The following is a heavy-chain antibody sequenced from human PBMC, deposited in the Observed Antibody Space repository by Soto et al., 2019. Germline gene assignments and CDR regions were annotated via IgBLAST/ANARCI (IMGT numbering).Heavy chain of an antibody. Sequence: SETLSLTCAVYGGSFSGYSWNWIRQPPGKGLEWIGEINHSGSTNYNPSLKSRVTISLDTSKNQFSLRLTSPTAADTAVYFCARVNQIVAMGRPFDYWGQGILVTVSS. CDR1: GGSFSGYS. CDR3: ARVNQIVAMGRPFDY. V-gene: IGHV4-34*01. CDR2: INHSGST. D-gene: IGHD5-12*01. J-gene: IGHJ4*02.